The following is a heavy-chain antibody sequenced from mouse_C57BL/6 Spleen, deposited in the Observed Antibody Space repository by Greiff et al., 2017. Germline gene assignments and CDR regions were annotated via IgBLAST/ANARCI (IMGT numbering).Heavy chain of an antibody. J-gene: IGHJ3*01. V-gene: IGHV3-6*01. CDR3: AREPY. Sequence: EVKLVESGPGLVKPSQSLSLTCSVTGYSITSGYYWNWIRQFPGNKLEWMGYISYDGSNNYNPSLKNRISITRDTSKNQFFLKLNSVTTEDTATYYCAREPYWGQGTLVTVSA. CDR1: GYSITSGYY. CDR2: ISYDGSN.